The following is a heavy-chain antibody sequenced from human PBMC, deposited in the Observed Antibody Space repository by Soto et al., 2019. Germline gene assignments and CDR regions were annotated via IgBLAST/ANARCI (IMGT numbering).Heavy chain of an antibody. J-gene: IGHJ4*02. CDR3: ARVHYDFWSGYSYYFDY. Sequence: SETLSLTCAVSGGSISSSNWWSWVRQPPGKGLEWIGEIYHSGSTNYNPSLKSRVTISVDKSKNQFSLKLSSVTAADTAVYYCARVHYDFWSGYSYYFDYWGQGTLVTVSS. D-gene: IGHD3-3*01. CDR2: IYHSGST. CDR1: GGSISSSNW. V-gene: IGHV4-4*02.